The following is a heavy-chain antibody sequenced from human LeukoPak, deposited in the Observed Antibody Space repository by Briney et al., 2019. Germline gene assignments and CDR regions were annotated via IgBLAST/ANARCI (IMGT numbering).Heavy chain of an antibody. CDR1: GYTFTSYY. D-gene: IGHD2-15*01. V-gene: IGHV1-46*01. CDR3: AREGSGGSRRPDNYYYYGMDV. CDR2: INPSGGST. Sequence: GASVKVPCKASGYTFTSYYMHWVRQAPGQGLEWMGIINPSGGSTSYAQKFQGRVTMTRDTSTSTTYMELSSLRSEDTDVYYCAREGSGGSRRPDNYYYYGMDVWGQGTTVTVSS. J-gene: IGHJ6*02.